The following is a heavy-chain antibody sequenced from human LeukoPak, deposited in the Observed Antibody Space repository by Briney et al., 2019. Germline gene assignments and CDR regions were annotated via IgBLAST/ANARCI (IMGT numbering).Heavy chain of an antibody. D-gene: IGHD3-10*01. J-gene: IGHJ5*02. CDR2: IYCSRST. CDR1: GGSISSSSYY. V-gene: IGHV4-39*01. Sequence: SETPSLICTVSGGSISSSSYYWGGLHQPPGKGLEWIGSIYCSRSTYYNPSLKSRGTISVHTSKNQYSLKLSAVPDADTAVYYCARQCLGTMVRGVPHWFDPWGQGTLVTVSS. CDR3: ARQCLGTMVRGVPHWFDP.